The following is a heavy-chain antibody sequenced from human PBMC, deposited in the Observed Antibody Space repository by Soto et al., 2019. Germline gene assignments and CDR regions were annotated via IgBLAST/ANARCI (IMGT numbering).Heavy chain of an antibody. CDR1: GFTFSSYS. CDR3: ARLTSQYSSSWNGY. J-gene: IGHJ4*01. D-gene: IGHD6-13*01. V-gene: IGHV3-21*01. Sequence: GGSLRLSCAASGFTFSSYSMNWVRQAPGKGLEWVSSISSSSSYIYYADSVKGRFTISRDNAKNSLYLQMNSLRAEDTAVYYCARLTSQYSSSWNGYWGQEPWSPSPQ. CDR2: ISSSSSYI.